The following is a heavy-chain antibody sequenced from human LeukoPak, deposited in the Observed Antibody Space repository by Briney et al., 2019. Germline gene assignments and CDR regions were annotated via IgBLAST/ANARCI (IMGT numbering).Heavy chain of an antibody. CDR1: GFTFSSYW. J-gene: IGHJ4*02. CDR3: ARTVHSGYDFYFDY. Sequence: TGGSLRLSCAASGFTFSSYWMTWVRQAPGKGLEWVANIKQDGSDKYYVDSVKGRFTISRDSAKNSLYLQMNSLRAEDTAVYYCARTVHSGYDFYFDYWGQGTLVTVSS. CDR2: IKQDGSDK. D-gene: IGHD5-12*01. V-gene: IGHV3-7*01.